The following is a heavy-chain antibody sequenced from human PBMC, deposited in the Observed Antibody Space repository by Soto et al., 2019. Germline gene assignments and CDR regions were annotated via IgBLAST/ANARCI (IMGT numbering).Heavy chain of an antibody. CDR3: ARWPDGYYDYGMDV. CDR1: GYTFTSYD. V-gene: IGHV1-8*01. Sequence: QVQLVQSGAEVKKPGASVKVSCKASGYTFTSYDINWVRQATGQGLEWMGWMNPNSGNTGYAQKFQRRVTMTSNTSISTAYMELSSLRSEDTAVYYCARWPDGYYDYGMDVWGQGTTVTVSS. CDR2: MNPNSGNT. J-gene: IGHJ6*02.